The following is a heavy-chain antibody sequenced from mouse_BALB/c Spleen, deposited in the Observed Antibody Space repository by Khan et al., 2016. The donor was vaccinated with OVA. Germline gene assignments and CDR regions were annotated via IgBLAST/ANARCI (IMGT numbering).Heavy chain of an antibody. Sequence: EVQLQESGPGLVKPSQSLSLTCTVTGYSITSDYAWNWIRRFPGNKLEWMGYISSSGSTTYTPALKSRISITLDTSKNQFFLQLNSVTTEDTATYYCARDGSRYNYAMDYWGQGTSVTVSS. CDR3: ARDGSRYNYAMDY. CDR1: GYSITSDYA. D-gene: IGHD2-3*01. V-gene: IGHV3-2*02. J-gene: IGHJ4*01. CDR2: ISSSGST.